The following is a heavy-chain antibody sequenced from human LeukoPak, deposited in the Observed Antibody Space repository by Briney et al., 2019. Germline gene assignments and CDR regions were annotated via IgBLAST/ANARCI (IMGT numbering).Heavy chain of an antibody. Sequence: GGSLRLSCAASGFTVSSNYMTWVRQAPGKGLEWVSVIYSGGNTYYVDSVKGRFTISRDNFKNTLYLQMDSLRADDTAVYYCAKSVAARPHFYFDYWGQGTLVTVSS. J-gene: IGHJ4*02. CDR3: AKSVAARPHFYFDY. CDR2: IYSGGNT. V-gene: IGHV3-53*01. CDR1: GFTVSSNY. D-gene: IGHD6-6*01.